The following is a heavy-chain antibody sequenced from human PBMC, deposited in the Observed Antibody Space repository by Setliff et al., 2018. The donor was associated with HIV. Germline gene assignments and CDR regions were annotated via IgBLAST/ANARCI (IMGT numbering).Heavy chain of an antibody. Sequence: SETLSLTCTVSGGSISSGYYYWGWIRQPPGKGLEWIGTIYYSGSTYYNPSLKSRVTISVDTSKNQFSLKLSSVTAADTAVYYCARTKDCSNTSCPGTHYYYYMDVWGKGTTVTVSS. V-gene: IGHV4-39*01. CDR1: GGSISSGYYY. D-gene: IGHD2-2*01. J-gene: IGHJ6*03. CDR2: IYYSGST. CDR3: ARTKDCSNTSCPGTHYYYYMDV.